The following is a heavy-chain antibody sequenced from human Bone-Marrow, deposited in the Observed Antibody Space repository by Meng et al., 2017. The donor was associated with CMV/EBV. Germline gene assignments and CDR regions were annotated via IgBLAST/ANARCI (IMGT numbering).Heavy chain of an antibody. D-gene: IGHD2-2*01. J-gene: IGHJ6*02. CDR3: AKEGPIVVVPAAIPHDYYGMDV. Sequence: ESLKISCAASGFTFSSYAMSWVRQAPGKGLEWVSAISGSGGDTYYADSVKGRFTISRDNSKNTLYLQMNSLRAEDTAVYYCAKEGPIVVVPAAIPHDYYGMDVWGQGTTVTVSS. CDR1: GFTFSSYA. V-gene: IGHV3-23*01. CDR2: ISGSGGDT.